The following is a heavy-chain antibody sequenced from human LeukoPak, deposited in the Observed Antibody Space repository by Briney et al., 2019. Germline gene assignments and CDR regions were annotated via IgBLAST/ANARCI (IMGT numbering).Heavy chain of an antibody. J-gene: IGHJ6*02. CDR2: IIPIFGTA. CDR3: ASSGNITIFGVVIEYCYYYGMDV. D-gene: IGHD3-3*01. CDR1: GGTFSSYA. Sequence: ASVKVSCKASGGTFSSYAISWVRQAPGQGLEWMGGIIPIFGTANYAQKFQGRVTITADESTSTAYMELSSLRSEDTAVYYCASSGNITIFGVVIEYCYYYGMDVWGQGTTVTVSS. V-gene: IGHV1-69*13.